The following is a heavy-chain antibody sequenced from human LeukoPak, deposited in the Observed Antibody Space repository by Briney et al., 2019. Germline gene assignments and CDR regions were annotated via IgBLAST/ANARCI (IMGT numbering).Heavy chain of an antibody. CDR3: ARWDRVDIAATNDDY. CDR1: SHTFTIYT. D-gene: IGHD5-12*01. J-gene: IGHJ4*02. CDR2: ISVYNGNT. Sequence: ATVEVLCGVSSHTFTIYTISGVPRASAQGFECRVGISVYNGNTNTELKFQGRVTMAADRSTSTASMELRSLTSDDTAVYYCARWDRVDIAATNDDYWGQGTLVTVSS. V-gene: IGHV1-18*04.